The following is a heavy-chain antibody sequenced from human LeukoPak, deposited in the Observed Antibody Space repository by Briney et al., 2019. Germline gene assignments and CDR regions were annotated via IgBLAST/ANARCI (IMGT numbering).Heavy chain of an antibody. V-gene: IGHV3-30*01. D-gene: IGHD6-13*01. CDR1: GFTFSSYA. Sequence: GGSLRLSCAASGFTFSSYAMHWVRQAPGKGLEWVAVISYDGSNKYYADSVKGRFTISRDNSKNTLYLQMNSLRAEDTAVYHCAGQSPYSSSWAYYFDYWGQGTLVTVSS. J-gene: IGHJ4*02. CDR2: ISYDGSNK. CDR3: AGQSPYSSSWAYYFDY.